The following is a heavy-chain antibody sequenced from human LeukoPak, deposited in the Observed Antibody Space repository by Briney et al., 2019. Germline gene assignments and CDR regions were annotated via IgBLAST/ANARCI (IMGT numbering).Heavy chain of an antibody. CDR3: ARALCCSGGTCYFDY. V-gene: IGHV4-4*07. J-gene: IGHJ4*02. Sequence: PSETLSLTCTVSGGSISGYYWSWIRQPAGKGLEWIGRIYTSGSTNYNPSLKSRVTMSVDTSKNQFSLKLTSVTAADTAVYYCARALCCSGGTCYFDYWGQGTLVTVSS. CDR2: IYTSGST. D-gene: IGHD2-15*01. CDR1: GGSISGYY.